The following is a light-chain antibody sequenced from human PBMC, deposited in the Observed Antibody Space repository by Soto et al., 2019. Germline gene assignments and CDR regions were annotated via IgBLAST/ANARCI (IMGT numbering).Light chain of an antibody. CDR2: AAS. CDR1: QSISSY. J-gene: IGKJ2*01. Sequence: IEMTQNQSSLSASVGDRVTITCRASQSISSYLNWYQQKPGKAPKLLIHAASSLESGVPSRFSGSGSGTDFTLTISSLQPEDSATYYCQQSYSIPVTFGQVTNVDIK. CDR3: QQSYSIPVT. V-gene: IGKV1-39*01.